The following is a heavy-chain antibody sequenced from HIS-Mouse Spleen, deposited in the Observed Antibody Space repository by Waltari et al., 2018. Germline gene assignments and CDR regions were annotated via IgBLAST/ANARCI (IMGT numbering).Heavy chain of an antibody. V-gene: IGHV4-39*07. J-gene: IGHJ2*01. Sequence: QLQLQESGPGLVKPSETLSLTCTVSGGSISSSSYYSGGLRQPPGKGLEWIGSIYYSGSTYYNPSLKIRVTISVDTSKNQFSLKLSSVTAADTAVYYCAREIPYSSSWYDWYFDLWGRGTLVTVYS. CDR2: IYYSGST. D-gene: IGHD6-13*01. CDR1: GGSISSSSYY. CDR3: AREIPYSSSWYDWYFDL.